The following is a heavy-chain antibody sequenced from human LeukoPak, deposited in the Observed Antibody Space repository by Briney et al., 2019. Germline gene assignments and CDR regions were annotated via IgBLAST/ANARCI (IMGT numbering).Heavy chain of an antibody. Sequence: PSETLSLTCTVSGYSISSGYYWGWIRQPPGKGLEWIGEIYHSGSTNYNPSLKSRVTISVDKSKNQFSLKLSSVTAADTAVYYCARGSVVTAIDYWGQGTLVTVSS. D-gene: IGHD2-21*02. CDR1: GYSISSGYY. J-gene: IGHJ4*02. CDR2: IYHSGST. CDR3: ARGSVVTAIDY. V-gene: IGHV4-38-2*02.